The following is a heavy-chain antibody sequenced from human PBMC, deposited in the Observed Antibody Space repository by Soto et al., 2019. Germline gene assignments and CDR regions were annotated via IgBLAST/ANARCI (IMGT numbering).Heavy chain of an antibody. CDR2: IIPIFGTA. D-gene: IGHD3-22*01. CDR1: GGSFNRHT. CDR3: AGGWGYDSTDYYYAY. Sequence: QVQLVQSGAEVRKPGSSVRVSCKASGGSFNRHTISWVRQAPGQGLEWMGGIIPIFGTANHAQKFQGRVTIIADESTSAVYMGLSSLRSDDTAIYYCAGGWGYDSTDYYYAYWGQGTLVIVSS. J-gene: IGHJ4*02. V-gene: IGHV1-69*01.